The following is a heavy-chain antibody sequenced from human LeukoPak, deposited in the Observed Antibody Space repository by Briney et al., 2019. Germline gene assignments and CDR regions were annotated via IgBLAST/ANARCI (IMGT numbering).Heavy chain of an antibody. J-gene: IGHJ4*02. CDR2: IYTSGST. D-gene: IGHD5-18*01. V-gene: IGHV4-61*02. CDR1: GGSISSGRYY. Sequence: SETLSLTCTVSGGSISSGRYYWSWIRQPAGKGLEWIGRIYTSGSTNYNPSLKSRVTISVDTSKNQFSLKLSSVTAADTAVYYCARGGVNTAMVYFDYWGQGTLVTVSS. CDR3: ARGGVNTAMVYFDY.